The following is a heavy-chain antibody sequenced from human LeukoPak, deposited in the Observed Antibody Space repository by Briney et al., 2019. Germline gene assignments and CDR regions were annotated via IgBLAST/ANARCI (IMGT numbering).Heavy chain of an antibody. Sequence: KPSETLSLTCTVSGGSISSYYCSWIRQPPGKGLGWIGYIYYSGSTNYNPSLKSRVTISVDTSKNQFSLKLSSVTAADTAVYYCARGGGIAAAGPHYYYYYMDVWGKGTTVTVSS. CDR3: ARGGGIAAAGPHYYYYYMDV. CDR2: IYYSGST. J-gene: IGHJ6*03. CDR1: GGSISSYY. D-gene: IGHD6-13*01. V-gene: IGHV4-59*01.